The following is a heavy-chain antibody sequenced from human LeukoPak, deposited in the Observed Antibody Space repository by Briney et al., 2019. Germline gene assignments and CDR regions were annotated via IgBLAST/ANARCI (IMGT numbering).Heavy chain of an antibody. Sequence: ATVKVFCKASGYTFTSYDINWVRQATGQGLECMGWMNTNSGNTGYAQKFQGRVTITRNTYIRPAYMELSSMRSDDTAVYYCARVGDWGLYFDYWGQGTLVTVSS. CDR1: GYTFTSYD. CDR3: ARVGDWGLYFDY. D-gene: IGHD7-27*01. V-gene: IGHV1-8*03. CDR2: MNTNSGNT. J-gene: IGHJ4*02.